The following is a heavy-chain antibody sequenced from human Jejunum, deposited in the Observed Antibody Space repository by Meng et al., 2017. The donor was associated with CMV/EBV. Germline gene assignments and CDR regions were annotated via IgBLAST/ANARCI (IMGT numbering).Heavy chain of an antibody. CDR2: ISLSGSTT. V-gene: IGHV3-11*01. CDR1: RITFSDYY. CDR3: ARRRDYFDY. Sequence: SCAAARITFSDYYLRWIRQAPGKVLDWLSYISLSGSTTHYADSVKARFTISRDNAKNSLYLQMDSLRAEDTAVYYCARRRDYFDYWGQGALVTVSS. J-gene: IGHJ4*02.